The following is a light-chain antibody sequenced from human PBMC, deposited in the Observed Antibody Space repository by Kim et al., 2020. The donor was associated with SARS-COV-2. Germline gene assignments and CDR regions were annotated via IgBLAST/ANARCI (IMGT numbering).Light chain of an antibody. V-gene: IGLV1-47*01. Sequence: PRQRVTISCSGSSANIGSNYVYWYQQLPGTAPKLLIYRNNQRPSGVPDRFSGSKSGTSASLAISGLRSEDEADYYCAAWDDSLNWVFGGGTQLTVL. CDR3: AAWDDSLNWV. CDR1: SANIGSNY. CDR2: RNN. J-gene: IGLJ3*02.